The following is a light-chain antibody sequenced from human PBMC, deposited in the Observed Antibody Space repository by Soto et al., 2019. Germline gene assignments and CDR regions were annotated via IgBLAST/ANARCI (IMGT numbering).Light chain of an antibody. CDR1: SGSVSTNYY. V-gene: IGLV8-61*01. CDR2: GTN. CDR3: VLYMGSGISV. Sequence: QTVVTQEPSFSVSPGGTVTLTCGLSSGSVSTNYYPSWYQQTPGQAPRTLVYGTNTRSSGVPDRFSGSILGNKAALTIAGAQADDESDYYCVLYMGSGISVFGGGTKLTVL. J-gene: IGLJ2*01.